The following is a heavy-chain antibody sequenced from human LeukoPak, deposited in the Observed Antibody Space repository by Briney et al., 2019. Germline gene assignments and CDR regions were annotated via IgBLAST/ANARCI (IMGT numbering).Heavy chain of an antibody. V-gene: IGHV1-2*06. J-gene: IGHJ4*02. Sequence: ASVNVSCKASGFTFNSYGISWVRQAPGQGLEWMGRINPNSGGTNYAQKFQGGVTMTRDTSISTAYMELSRLRSDDTAVYYCARVRLRYFDWLRGRDNDYFDYWGQGTLVTVSS. D-gene: IGHD3-9*01. CDR2: INPNSGGT. CDR3: ARVRLRYFDWLRGRDNDYFDY. CDR1: GFTFNSYG.